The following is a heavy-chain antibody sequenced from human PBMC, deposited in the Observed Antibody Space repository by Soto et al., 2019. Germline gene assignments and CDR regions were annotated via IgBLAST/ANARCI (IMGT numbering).Heavy chain of an antibody. D-gene: IGHD6-13*01. J-gene: IGHJ5*02. CDR1: GGSFSNYY. Sequence: QVQLQQWGAGLLKPSETLSLTCAVYGGSFSNYYWSWIRQPPGKGLEWSGEINHSGSTNYNPSLKSRVTIPGDTSKNQCSLKLSSVTAADTAVYYCERGSKQQLVRRDWFDPWGQGAPVTVSS. V-gene: IGHV4-34*01. CDR3: ERGSKQQLVRRDWFDP. CDR2: INHSGST.